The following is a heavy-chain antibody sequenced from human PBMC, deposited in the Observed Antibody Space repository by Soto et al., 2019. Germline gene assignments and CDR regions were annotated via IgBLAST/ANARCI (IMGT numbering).Heavy chain of an antibody. CDR3: TTDQLDYDFWSGYY. Sequence: EVQLVESGGGLVKPGGSLRLSCAASGFTFSNAWMSWVRQAPGKGLEWVGRIKSKTDGGTTDYAAPVKGRFTISRDDSKNTLYLQMNSLKTEDTAVYYWTTDQLDYDFWSGYYWGQGTLVTVSS. D-gene: IGHD3-3*01. CDR1: GFTFSNAW. J-gene: IGHJ4*02. V-gene: IGHV3-15*01. CDR2: IKSKTDGGTT.